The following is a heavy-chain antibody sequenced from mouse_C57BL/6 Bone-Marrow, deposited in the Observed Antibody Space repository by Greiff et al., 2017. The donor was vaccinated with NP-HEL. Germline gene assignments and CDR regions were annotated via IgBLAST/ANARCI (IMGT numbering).Heavy chain of an antibody. CDR2: IRLKSDNYAT. D-gene: IGHD1-1*01. CDR1: GFTFSNYW. J-gene: IGHJ2*01. Sequence: EVNLVESGGGLVQPGGSMKLSCVASGFTFSNYWMNWVRQSPEKGLEWVAQIRLKSDNYATHYAESVKGRFTISRDDSKSSVYLQMNNLRAEDTGIYYCSTTVVPYYFDYWGQGTTLTVSS. CDR3: STTVVPYYFDY. V-gene: IGHV6-3*01.